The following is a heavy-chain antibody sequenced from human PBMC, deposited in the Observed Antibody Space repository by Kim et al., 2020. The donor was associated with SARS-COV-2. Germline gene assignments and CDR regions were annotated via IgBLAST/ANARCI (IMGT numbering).Heavy chain of an antibody. CDR1: GFTFSSYG. D-gene: IGHD2-15*01. J-gene: IGHJ6*02. CDR3: AKGTRYCSGGSCYPNYYYYYGMDV. V-gene: IGHV3-30*18. Sequence: GGSLRLSCAVSGFTFSSYGMHWVRQAPGKGLEWVAVISYDGSNKYYADSVKGRFTISRDNSKNTLYLQMNSLRAEDTAVYYCAKGTRYCSGGSCYPNYYYYYGMDVWGQGTTVTVSS. CDR2: ISYDGSNK.